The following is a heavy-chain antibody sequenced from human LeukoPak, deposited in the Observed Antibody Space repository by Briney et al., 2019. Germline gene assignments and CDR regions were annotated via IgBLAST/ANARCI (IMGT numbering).Heavy chain of an antibody. V-gene: IGHV4-39*01. CDR3: ARQSWSGYSYCYYYMDV. D-gene: IGHD1-14*01. J-gene: IGHJ6*03. CDR2: IYYSGST. CDR1: GGSISSSSYY. Sequence: SETLSLTCTVSGGSISSSSYYWGWIRQPPGKGLEWIGSIYYSGSTYYNPSLKSRVTISVDTSKNQFSLKLSSVTAADTAVYYCARQSWSGYSYCYYYMDVWGKGTTVTVSS.